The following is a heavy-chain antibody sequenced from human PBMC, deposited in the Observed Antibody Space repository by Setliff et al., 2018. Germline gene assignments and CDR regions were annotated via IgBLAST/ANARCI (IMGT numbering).Heavy chain of an antibody. V-gene: IGHV4-61*02. CDR2: IQGTGNT. D-gene: IGHD3-9*01. CDR3: AGTPARGTTWLSPFDY. Sequence: LSLTCTVTGGSFDSGTHYWSWIRQPAGKVPEWIGLIQGTGNTNYNPSLQSRATISIDTSKNLISLKITSVTAADTALYSCAGTPARGTTWLSPFDYWGQGIQVTVS. J-gene: IGHJ4*02. CDR1: GGSFDSGTHY.